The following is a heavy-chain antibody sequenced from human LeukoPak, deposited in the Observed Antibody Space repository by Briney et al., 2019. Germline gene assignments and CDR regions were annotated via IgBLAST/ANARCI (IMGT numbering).Heavy chain of an antibody. CDR3: ARIGYSSSCNDY. D-gene: IGHD6-13*01. CDR2: INWNGGST. V-gene: IGHV3-20*04. CDR1: GFTFDDYG. J-gene: IGHJ4*02. Sequence: GGSLRLSCAASGFTFDDYGMSWVRQAPGKGLEWVSGINWNGGSTGYADSVKGRFTISRDNAKNSLYLQTNSLRAEDTAVYYCARIGYSSSCNDYWGQGTLVTVSS.